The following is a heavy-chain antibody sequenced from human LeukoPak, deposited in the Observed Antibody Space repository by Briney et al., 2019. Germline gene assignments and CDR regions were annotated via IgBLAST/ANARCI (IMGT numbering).Heavy chain of an antibody. CDR1: GFTFSSYW. D-gene: IGHD3-22*01. J-gene: IGHJ4*02. V-gene: IGHV3-7*01. Sequence: GGSLRLSCAASGFTFSSYWMSWVRQAPGKGLEWVANIKQDGSEKYYVDSVKGRFTISRDNAKNSLCLQMNSLRAEDTAVYYCARATLAWYYYDSSGCPYFDYWGQGTLVTVSS. CDR3: ARATLAWYYYDSSGCPYFDY. CDR2: IKQDGSEK.